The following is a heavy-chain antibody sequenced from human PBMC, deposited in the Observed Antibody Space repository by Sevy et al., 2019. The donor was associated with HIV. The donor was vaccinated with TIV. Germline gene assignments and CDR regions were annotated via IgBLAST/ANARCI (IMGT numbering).Heavy chain of an antibody. V-gene: IGHV1-18*01. CDR3: ARDKSVQVIFGVVRYNYGMDV. D-gene: IGHD3-3*01. CDR2: INTYNGNT. J-gene: IGHJ6*02. Sequence: ASVKVSCKASGYTLSSYGISWVRQAPGQGLEWMGWINTYNGNTKYALKRQGRITMTTDTATSTAYMEVRSLRSDDTAVYYCARDKSVQVIFGVVRYNYGMDVWGQGTTVTVSS. CDR1: GYTLSSYG.